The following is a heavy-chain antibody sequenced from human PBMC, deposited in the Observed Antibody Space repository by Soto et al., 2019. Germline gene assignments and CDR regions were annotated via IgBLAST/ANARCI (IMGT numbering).Heavy chain of an antibody. CDR1: GFSFSDYY. J-gene: IGHJ4*02. V-gene: IGHV3-11*01. CDR3: ARLAVAGTHYFDN. CDR2: ITHSGSII. Sequence: QVQLVESGGGLVKPGGSLRLSCAASGFSFSDYYMSWIRQAPGKGLECGSYITHSGSIIHYADSVKGRFTISRDNTKNSLYLQMNSLRAEDTAVYYCARLAVAGTHYFDNWGQGTLVTVSS. D-gene: IGHD6-19*01.